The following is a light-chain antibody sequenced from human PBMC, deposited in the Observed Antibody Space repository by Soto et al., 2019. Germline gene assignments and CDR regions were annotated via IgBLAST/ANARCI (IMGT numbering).Light chain of an antibody. CDR1: SSNIGAGYD. CDR2: GNI. CDR3: QSYDSTLSARYV. V-gene: IGLV1-40*01. Sequence: HSVLTQPPSVSGAPGQRVTISCTGSSSNIGAGYDVHWYQQRPGTAPKLLIFGNINRPSGVTDRFSGSKSGTSASLAITGLQAEDEGDYSCQSYDSTLSARYVFGTGTKVTVL. J-gene: IGLJ1*01.